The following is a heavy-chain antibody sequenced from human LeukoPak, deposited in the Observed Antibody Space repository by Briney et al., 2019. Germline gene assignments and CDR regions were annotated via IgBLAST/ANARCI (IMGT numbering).Heavy chain of an antibody. D-gene: IGHD1-26*01. CDR3: TRVGVVGATRPRFDP. J-gene: IGHJ5*02. CDR2: IYYTGSS. V-gene: IGHV4-59*12. Sequence: TSETLSLTCTVSGGSINNYYWSWIRQPPGKGLEWIGYIYYTGSSNYNPSLKNRVTISVDTSKNQFSLELKSVTAADTAVYYCTRVGVVGATRPRFDPWGQGTLVTVSS. CDR1: GGSINNYY.